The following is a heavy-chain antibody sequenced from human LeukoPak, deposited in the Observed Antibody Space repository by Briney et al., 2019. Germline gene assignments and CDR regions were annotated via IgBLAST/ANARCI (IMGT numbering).Heavy chain of an antibody. J-gene: IGHJ5*02. V-gene: IGHV4-34*01. CDR1: GGSFSGYY. CDR2: INHSGST. Sequence: SETLSLTCAVYGGSFSGYYWSWIRQPPGKGPEWIGEINHSGSTNFNPSLKSRITISVDASKNQFSLKLSSVTAADTAVYYCARGRLVIGSEDNWFDPWGQGTLVTVSS. CDR3: ARGRLVIGSEDNWFDP. D-gene: IGHD3-9*01.